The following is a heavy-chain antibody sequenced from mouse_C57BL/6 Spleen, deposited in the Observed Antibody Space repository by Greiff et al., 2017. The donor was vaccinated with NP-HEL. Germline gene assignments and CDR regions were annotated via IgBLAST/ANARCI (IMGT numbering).Heavy chain of an antibody. Sequence: VQLQQSGPGLVQPSQSLSIPCTVSGFSLTSYGVHWVRQSPGKGLEWLGVIWSGGSTDYNAAFISRLSISKDNSKSQVFFKMNSLQADDTAIYYCARGGGTGYFDVWGTGTTVTVSS. J-gene: IGHJ1*03. CDR2: IWSGGST. V-gene: IGHV2-2*01. D-gene: IGHD4-1*01. CDR3: ARGGGTGYFDV. CDR1: GFSLTSYG.